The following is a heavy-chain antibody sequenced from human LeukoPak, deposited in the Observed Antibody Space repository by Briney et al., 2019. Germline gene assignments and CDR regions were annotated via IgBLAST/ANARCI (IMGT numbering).Heavy chain of an antibody. CDR3: AKGYGDYKNFDY. Sequence: PGGFLRLSCAASGFTFSSYAMSWVRQAPGKGLEWVSAISGSGGSTYYADSVKGRFTISRDNSKNTLYLQMNSLRAEDTAVYYCAKGYGDYKNFDYWGQGTLVTVSS. CDR1: GFTFSSYA. D-gene: IGHD4-17*01. J-gene: IGHJ4*02. CDR2: ISGSGGST. V-gene: IGHV3-23*01.